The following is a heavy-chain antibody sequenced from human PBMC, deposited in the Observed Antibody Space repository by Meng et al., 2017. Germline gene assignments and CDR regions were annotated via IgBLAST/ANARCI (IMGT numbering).Heavy chain of an antibody. Sequence: SETLSLTCTVSGASISSYYWSWVRQPPGKGLEWIGSIYYSGSTYYNPSLKSRVTISVDTSKNQFSLKLSSVTAADTAVYYCARDCINRGPATGTIDYWGQGTLVTVSS. J-gene: IGHJ4*02. CDR1: GASISSYY. CDR3: ARDCINRGPATGTIDY. D-gene: IGHD1-1*01. V-gene: IGHV4-59*12. CDR2: IYYSGST.